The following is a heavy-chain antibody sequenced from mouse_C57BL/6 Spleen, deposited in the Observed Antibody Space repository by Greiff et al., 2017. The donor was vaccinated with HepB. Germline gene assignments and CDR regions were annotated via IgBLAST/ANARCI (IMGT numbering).Heavy chain of an antibody. CDR1: GFTFSDYG. Sequence: EVQLVESGGGLVKPGGSLKLSCAASGFTFSDYGMHWVRQAPEKGLEWVAYISSGSSTIYYADTVKGRFTISRDNAKNTLFLQMTSLRSEDTAMYYCARDYDGYPDWGQGTLVTVSA. CDR2: ISSGSSTI. J-gene: IGHJ3*01. V-gene: IGHV5-17*01. CDR3: ARDYDGYPD. D-gene: IGHD2-3*01.